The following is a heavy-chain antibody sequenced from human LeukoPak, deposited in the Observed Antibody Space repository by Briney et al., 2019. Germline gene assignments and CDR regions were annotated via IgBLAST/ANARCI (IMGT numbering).Heavy chain of an antibody. D-gene: IGHD6-19*01. CDR3: ASGYSSGWFAY. J-gene: IGHJ5*01. V-gene: IGHV4-59*01. CDR2: IYYSGST. Sequence: SETLSLTCTVSGGSISYYYWSWIRQPPGKGLEWIGYIYYSGSTNYNSSFKSRVTISIDTSKNQFSLKLSSVTAADTAVYYCASGYSSGWFAYWGQGTLVTVSS. CDR1: GGSISYYY.